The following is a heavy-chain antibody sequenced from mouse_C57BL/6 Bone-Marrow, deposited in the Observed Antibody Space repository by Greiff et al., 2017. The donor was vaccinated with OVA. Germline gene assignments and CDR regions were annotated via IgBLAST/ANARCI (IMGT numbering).Heavy chain of an antibody. CDR2: INPSTGGT. CDR1: GYSFTGYY. J-gene: IGHJ2*01. Sequence: VQLQHSGPELVKPGASVKISCKASGYSFTGYYMNWVKQSPEKSLEWIGEINPSTGGTTYNQKFKAKATLTVDKSSSTAYMQLKSLTSEDSAVYYCARDGYYVDYWGQGTTLTVSS. CDR3: ARDGYYVDY. V-gene: IGHV1-42*01. D-gene: IGHD2-3*01.